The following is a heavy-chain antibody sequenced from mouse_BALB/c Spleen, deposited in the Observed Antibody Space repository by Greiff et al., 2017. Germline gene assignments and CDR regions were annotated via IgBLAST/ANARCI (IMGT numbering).Heavy chain of an antibody. CDR3: ARSAPITTATHFDY. CDR1: GFTFSSYG. Sequence: VQLKESGGDLVKPGGSLKLSCAASGFTFSSYGMSWVRQTPDKRLEWVATISSGGSYTYYPDSVKGRFTISRDNAKNTLYLQMSSLKSEDTAMYYCARSAPITTATHFDYWGQGTTLTVSS. CDR2: ISSGGSYT. J-gene: IGHJ2*01. V-gene: IGHV5-6*01. D-gene: IGHD1-2*01.